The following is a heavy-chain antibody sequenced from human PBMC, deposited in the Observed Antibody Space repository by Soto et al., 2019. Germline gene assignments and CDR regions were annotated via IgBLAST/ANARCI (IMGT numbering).Heavy chain of an antibody. V-gene: IGHV5-51*01. Sequence: PGASLKISCKGSGYSFTSYWIGWVRQMPGKGLEWMGIIYHGDSDTRYSPSFQGQVTISADKSISTAYLQWSSLKASDTAMYYCARFSITMVRGVMAYYGMDVWGQGTTVTVSS. CDR2: IYHGDSDT. J-gene: IGHJ6*02. D-gene: IGHD3-10*01. CDR3: ARFSITMVRGVMAYYGMDV. CDR1: GYSFTSYW.